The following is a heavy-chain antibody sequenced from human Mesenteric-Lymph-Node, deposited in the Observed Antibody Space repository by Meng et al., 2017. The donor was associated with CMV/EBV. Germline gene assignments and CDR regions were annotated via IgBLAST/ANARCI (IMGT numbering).Heavy chain of an antibody. CDR2: INSDGSST. CDR1: GFTFSSYW. J-gene: IGHJ6*02. V-gene: IGHV3-74*01. CDR3: ARALTGYYYYGMDV. Sequence: GGSLRLSCAASGFTFSSYWMHWVRQAPGKGLVWVSRINSDGSSTSYADSVKGRFTISRDNSKNTLYLQMNSLRAEDTAVYYCARALTGYYYYGMDVWGQGATVTVSS. D-gene: IGHD7-27*01.